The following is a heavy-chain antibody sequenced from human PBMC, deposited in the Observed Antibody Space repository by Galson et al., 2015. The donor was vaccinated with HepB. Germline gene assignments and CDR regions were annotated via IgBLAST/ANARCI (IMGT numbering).Heavy chain of an antibody. J-gene: IGHJ5*02. CDR3: AKAAGWFDP. CDR2: ISGSGTTT. Sequence: SLRLSCAVSGFSFSDFYMTWIRQAPGKGLEWISYISGSGTTTYYADSLKSRFTVSRDNAKKSLYLQMNSLRAEDTAVYYCAKAAGWFDPLGQGTLVTVSS. CDR1: GFSFSDFY. V-gene: IGHV3-11*01.